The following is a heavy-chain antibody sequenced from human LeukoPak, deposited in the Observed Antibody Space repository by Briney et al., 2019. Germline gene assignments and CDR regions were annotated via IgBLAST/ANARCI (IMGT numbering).Heavy chain of an antibody. CDR3: ARVTAEEGSDY. J-gene: IGHJ4*02. V-gene: IGHV1-69*04. CDR1: GGTFSSYA. D-gene: IGHD1-14*01. CDR2: IIPILGIA. Sequence: SVKVSCKASGGTFSSYAISRVRQAPGQGLEWMGRIIPILGIANYAQEFQGRVTITADKSTSTAYMELSSLRSEDTAVYYCARVTAEEGSDYWGQGTLVTVSS.